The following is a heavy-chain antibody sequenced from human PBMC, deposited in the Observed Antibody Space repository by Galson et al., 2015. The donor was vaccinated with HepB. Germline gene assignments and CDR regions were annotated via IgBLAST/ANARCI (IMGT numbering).Heavy chain of an antibody. J-gene: IGHJ6*02. CDR1: GYTFTSYG. CDR3: ARVYSSSSPTGDDYYYDHGMDV. Sequence: SVKVSCKASGYTFTSYGISWVRQAPGQGLEWMGWISAYNGNTNYAQKLQGRVTMTTDTSTSTAYMELRSLRSDDTAVYYCARVYSSSSPTGDDYYYDHGMDVWGQGTTVTVSS. CDR2: ISAYNGNT. D-gene: IGHD6-13*01. V-gene: IGHV1-18*01.